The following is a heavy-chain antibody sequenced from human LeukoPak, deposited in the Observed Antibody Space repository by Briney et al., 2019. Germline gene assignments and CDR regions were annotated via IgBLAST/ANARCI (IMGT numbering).Heavy chain of an antibody. CDR3: AREGGWALTGTTGGGAFDI. V-gene: IGHV1-2*02. J-gene: IGHJ3*02. CDR1: GYTFTDYY. CDR2: INPKSGGT. D-gene: IGHD1-7*01. Sequence: GASVKVSCKASGYTFTDYYIHWVRQAPGQGLEWMGWINPKSGGTIYALKFQGRVTMTRDTSISTSYMELSRLISDDTAVYYCAREGGWALTGTTGGGAFDIWGQGTMVTVSS.